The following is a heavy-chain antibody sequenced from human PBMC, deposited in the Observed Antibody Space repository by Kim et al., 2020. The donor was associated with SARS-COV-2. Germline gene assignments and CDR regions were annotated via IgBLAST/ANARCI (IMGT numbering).Heavy chain of an antibody. CDR2: IYYSGST. V-gene: IGHV4-59*13. D-gene: IGHD6-25*01. CDR3: ARKRGMDV. CDR1: GGSISSYY. J-gene: IGHJ6*02. Sequence: SETLSLTCTVSGGSISSYYWSWIRQPPGKGLEWIGYIYYSGSTNYNPSLKSRVTISVDTSKNQFSLKLSSVTAADTAVYYCARKRGMDVWGQGTTVTVSS.